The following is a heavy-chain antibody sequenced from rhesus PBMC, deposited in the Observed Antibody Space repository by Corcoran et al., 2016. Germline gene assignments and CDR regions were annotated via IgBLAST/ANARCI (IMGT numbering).Heavy chain of an antibody. J-gene: IGHJ4*01. CDR3: ARDRNGWNNVSY. CDR2: ITYSGST. D-gene: IGHD1-20*01. Sequence: QLQLQESGPGLVKPSETLSLTCAVSGGSISSNYWSWIRQPPGKGLEWIGYITYSGSTSYNPSLKSRVTISRDTSKNQFSLKLSSVTAADTAMYYCARDRNGWNNVSYWGQGVLVTVSS. CDR1: GGSISSNY. V-gene: IGHV4-122*02.